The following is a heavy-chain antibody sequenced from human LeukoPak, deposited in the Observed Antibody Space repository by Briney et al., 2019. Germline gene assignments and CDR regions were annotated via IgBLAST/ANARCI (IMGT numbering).Heavy chain of an antibody. Sequence: SETLSLTCTVSGGSISSYYWSWIRQPPGKGLEGIGYIYYSGSTNYNPSLKSRVTISVDTSKNQFSLKLSSVTAADTAVYYCARGGVDTAMTDYYYYYGMDVWGQGTTVTVSS. CDR1: GGSISSYY. CDR3: ARGGVDTAMTDYYYYYGMDV. D-gene: IGHD5-18*01. CDR2: IYYSGST. V-gene: IGHV4-59*01. J-gene: IGHJ6*02.